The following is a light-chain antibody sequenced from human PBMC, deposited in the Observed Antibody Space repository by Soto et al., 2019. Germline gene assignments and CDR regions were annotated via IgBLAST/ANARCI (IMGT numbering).Light chain of an antibody. V-gene: IGKV3-15*01. CDR3: QQYHIWPSIT. J-gene: IGKJ5*01. CDR1: QSVSEY. Sequence: EFVLTQSPATLSVSPGERATLSCRASQSVSEYLAWYQQKPGQAPRLLIYGASTRATGIPARFSGSGSGTEFTLTISSLQSEDFAVYYCQQYHIWPSITFGQGTRLEIK. CDR2: GAS.